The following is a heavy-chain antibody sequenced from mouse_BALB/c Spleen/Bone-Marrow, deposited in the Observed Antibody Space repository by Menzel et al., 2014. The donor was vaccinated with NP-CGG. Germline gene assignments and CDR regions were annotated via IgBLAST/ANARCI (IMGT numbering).Heavy chain of an antibody. CDR3: TRTYEYFDY. J-gene: IGHJ2*01. CDR1: GYTFTTYW. V-gene: IGHV1-69*02. D-gene: IGHD2-3*01. CDR2: IYPSDNYT. Sequence: VQLQQSGADLVRPGASVRLSCKASGYTFTTYWINWVKQRPGQGLKWIGNIYPSDNYTNYNQKFKDRATLTVDKSSSTAYMQLSSPTSEDSAVYYCTRTYEYFDYWGQGTTLTVSS.